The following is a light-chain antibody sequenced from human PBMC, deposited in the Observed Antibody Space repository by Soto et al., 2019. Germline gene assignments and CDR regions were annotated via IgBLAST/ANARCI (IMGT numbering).Light chain of an antibody. V-gene: IGLV3-21*04. CDR2: YDS. Sequence: SYELTQPPSVSVAPGKTARITCGGNNIGSKSVHWYQQKPGQAPVLVIYYDSDRPSGIPERFSGSNSGNTATLTISRVEAGDEADYYCQVWDSSSDPHVVCGGGTKLTVL. CDR1: NIGSKS. J-gene: IGLJ2*01. CDR3: QVWDSSSDPHVV.